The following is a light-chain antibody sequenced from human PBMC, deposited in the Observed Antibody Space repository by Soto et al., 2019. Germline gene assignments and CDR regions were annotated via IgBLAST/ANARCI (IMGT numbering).Light chain of an antibody. Sequence: RLTQSPSSLSASTGDRVTITCRASQGISSYLAWYQQKPGKAPKLLIYAASTLQSGVPSRFSGSGSGTDFTLTISCLQSEDFATYYCQQYYSYPRTLGQGTKVDIK. CDR1: QGISSY. J-gene: IGKJ1*01. CDR2: AAS. V-gene: IGKV1-8*01. CDR3: QQYYSYPRT.